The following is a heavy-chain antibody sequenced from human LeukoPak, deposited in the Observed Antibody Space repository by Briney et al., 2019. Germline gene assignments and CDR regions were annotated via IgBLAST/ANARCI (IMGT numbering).Heavy chain of an antibody. V-gene: IGHV1-2*02. D-gene: IGHD4-23*01. CDR3: ARTQAPTTVGPGDAFDI. CDR1: GYTFTRYY. J-gene: IGHJ3*02. CDR2: INPNSGGT. Sequence: ASVKVSCKASGYTFTRYYMHWVRQAPGQGLEWMGWINPNSGGTKYAQKFKGRVTMTRDTAISTAYMEVSRLRSDDTAVYYCARTQAPTTVGPGDAFDIWGQGTRVIVSS.